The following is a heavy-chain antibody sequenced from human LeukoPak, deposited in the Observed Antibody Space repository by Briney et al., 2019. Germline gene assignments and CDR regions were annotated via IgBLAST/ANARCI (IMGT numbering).Heavy chain of an antibody. V-gene: IGHV1-8*01. J-gene: IGHJ6*03. CDR3: ATGTEEPYYYYHYMDV. CDR1: GYTFTSYD. D-gene: IGHD1-14*01. Sequence: GASVKVSCKASGYTFTSYDINWVRQATGQGPEWMGWMNPNSGNTGYAQKFQGRVTMTRNTSISTAYMELSSLRSEDTAVYYCATGTEEPYYYYHYMDVWGKGTTVTVSS. CDR2: MNPNSGNT.